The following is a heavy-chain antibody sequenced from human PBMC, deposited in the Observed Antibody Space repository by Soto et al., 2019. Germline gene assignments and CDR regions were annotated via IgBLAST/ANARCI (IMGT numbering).Heavy chain of an antibody. V-gene: IGHV3-74*01. J-gene: IGHJ1*01. CDR2: FSSDGSCT. CDR3: ARWRWLCKHV. D-gene: IGHD5-12*01. CDR1: GFTFSRYW. Sequence: EVQLVESGGGLVQPGGSLRLSCAASGFTFSRYWMQWVRQAPGKGLVWVSRFSSDGSCTSFADSVKGRFTISRDNVKKTVSMEKNSLIAEDTAVYYCARWRWLCKHVWGQGTLVTVSS.